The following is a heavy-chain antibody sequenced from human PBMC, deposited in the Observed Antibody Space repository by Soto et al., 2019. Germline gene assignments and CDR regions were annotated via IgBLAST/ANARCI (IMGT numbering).Heavy chain of an antibody. CDR2: IIPLFGTP. D-gene: IGHD5-12*01. J-gene: IGHJ4*02. Sequence: QVHLVQSGAEVKKPGSSVKVSCKTSGGTFSDLAFSWVRQAPRQGLEWVGGIIPLFGTPNYVREFQGRVSISADESSNTVYMELRSLRSEDTAVYYCASERVAEMATGGYFDNWGQGTLFTVSS. CDR3: ASERVAEMATGGYFDN. CDR1: GGTFSDLA. V-gene: IGHV1-69*01.